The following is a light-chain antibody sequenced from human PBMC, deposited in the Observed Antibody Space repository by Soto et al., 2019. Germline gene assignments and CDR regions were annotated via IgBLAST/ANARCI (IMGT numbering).Light chain of an antibody. CDR2: DVN. Sequence: QSVLTQPASVSGSPGQSITISCTGTSSDVGVYYYVSWFQQHPGKAPKLMIYDVNKRPSGVSNRFSGSMSANTASLTISGLQAEDEADYYCGSYRNFNTLEMVFGGGTKLTVL. CDR3: GSYRNFNTLEMV. V-gene: IGLV2-14*03. CDR1: SSDVGVYYY. J-gene: IGLJ3*02.